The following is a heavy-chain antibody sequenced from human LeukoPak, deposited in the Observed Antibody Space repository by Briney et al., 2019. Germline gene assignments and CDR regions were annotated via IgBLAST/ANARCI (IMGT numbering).Heavy chain of an antibody. CDR2: ISAYNGDK. V-gene: IGHV1-18*01. D-gene: IGHD3-22*01. Sequence: ASVKVSCKASGYTFNNYGITWVRQAPGQGLEWMGWISAYNGDKNYAQKLQGRVTMTTDTSTSTAYMELRSLSPDDTAVYYCARASASPTNSNSYYFETTKKNAFDIWGQGTMVTVSS. CDR3: ARASASPTNSNSYYFETTKKNAFDI. J-gene: IGHJ3*02. CDR1: GYTFNNYG.